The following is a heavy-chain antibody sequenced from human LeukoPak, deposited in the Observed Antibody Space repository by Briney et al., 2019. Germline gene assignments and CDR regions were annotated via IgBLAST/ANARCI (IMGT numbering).Heavy chain of an antibody. CDR2: INHSGST. CDR1: GGSFSGYY. Sequence: SETLSLTCAVYGGSFSGYYWSWIRQPPGKGLKWIGEINHSGSTNYNPSLKSRVTISVDTSKNQFSLKLSSVTAADTAVYYCARSYRNSSNYYYYYMDVWGKGTPVTVSS. J-gene: IGHJ6*03. CDR3: ARSYRNSSNYYYYYMDV. V-gene: IGHV4-34*01. D-gene: IGHD4-11*01.